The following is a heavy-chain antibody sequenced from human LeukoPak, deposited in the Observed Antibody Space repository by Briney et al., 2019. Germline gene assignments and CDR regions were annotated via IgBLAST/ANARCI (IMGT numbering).Heavy chain of an antibody. Sequence: PSETLSLTCAVSGGSISSSNWWTSVRQSPGKGLEWIGEIYHSGSTNYNPSLKSRVTMSVDTSKNQFSLKLSSVTAADTAVYYCARVVEGYCSSTSCAGTANYYYYMDVWGKGTTVTISS. D-gene: IGHD2-2*01. V-gene: IGHV4-4*02. J-gene: IGHJ6*03. CDR2: IYHSGST. CDR1: GGSISSSNW. CDR3: ARVVEGYCSSTSCAGTANYYYYMDV.